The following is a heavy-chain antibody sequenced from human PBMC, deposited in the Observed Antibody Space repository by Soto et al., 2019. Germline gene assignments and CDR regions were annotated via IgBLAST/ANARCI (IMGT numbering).Heavy chain of an antibody. J-gene: IGHJ4*02. CDR1: GGTFSSYT. V-gene: IGHV1-69*02. CDR3: ARGAVVVVAATYFDY. CDR2: IIPILGIA. Sequence: QVQQVQSGAEVKKPGSSVKVSCKASGGTFSSYTISWVRQAPGQGLEWMGRIIPILGIANYAQKFQGRVTITADKSTSTAYMELSSLRSEDTAVYYCARGAVVVVAATYFDYWGQGTLVTVSS. D-gene: IGHD2-15*01.